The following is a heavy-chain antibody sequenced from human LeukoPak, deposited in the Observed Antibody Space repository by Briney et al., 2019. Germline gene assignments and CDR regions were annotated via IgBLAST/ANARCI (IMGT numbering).Heavy chain of an antibody. CDR2: IYYSGST. V-gene: IGHV4-59*01. CDR1: GGSIGGYY. J-gene: IGHJ4*02. Sequence: SETLSLTCTVSGGSIGGYYWSWIRQPAGKGLEWIGYIYYSGSTNYNPSLKSRVTISVDTSKNQFSLKLSSVTAADTAVYYCAREVGATGYFDYWGQGTLVTVSS. D-gene: IGHD1-26*01. CDR3: AREVGATGYFDY.